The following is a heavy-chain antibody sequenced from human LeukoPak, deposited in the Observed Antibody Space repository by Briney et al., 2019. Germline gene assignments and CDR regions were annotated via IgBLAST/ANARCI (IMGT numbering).Heavy chain of an antibody. J-gene: IGHJ6*02. CDR1: GGSIRSGAYY. V-gene: IGHV4-31*03. CDR3: ARKNFWLPKYYYGLDV. CDR2: IYYSGPT. D-gene: IGHD3-3*01. Sequence: PSETLSLTCTVSGGSIRSGAYYWGWIRQPPGKGLEWIGYIYYSGPTYYNPPLKSRLTISVDTSKNQFFLRLSSVTAANTAVYYCARKNFWLPKYYYGLDVWGQGTTVTVSS.